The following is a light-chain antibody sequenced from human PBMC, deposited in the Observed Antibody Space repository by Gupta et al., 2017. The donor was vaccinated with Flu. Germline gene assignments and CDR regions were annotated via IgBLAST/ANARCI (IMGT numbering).Light chain of an antibody. V-gene: IGKV2-30*01. CDR3: MPGTHPQLT. CDR2: KVS. CDR1: QSLVYSDGNTY. Sequence: DVVLTQSPLSLPVTLGQPASISCRSSQSLVYSDGNTYFNWFQQRPGQSPRRLIYKVSNRDSGVPDRCGGSGSGNVSTLNSSRVEAEVGGFYYCMPGTHPQLTFGEGTKVEIK. J-gene: IGKJ4*01.